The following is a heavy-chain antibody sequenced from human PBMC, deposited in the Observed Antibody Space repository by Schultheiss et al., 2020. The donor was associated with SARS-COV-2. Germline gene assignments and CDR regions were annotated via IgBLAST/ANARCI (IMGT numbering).Heavy chain of an antibody. CDR1: GGTFSSYA. CDR3: ARPDRQYCSSTSCLYYYYGMDV. D-gene: IGHD2-2*01. V-gene: IGHV1-69*04. CDR2: IIPILGIA. Sequence: KISCKASGGTFSSYAISWVRQAPGQGLEWMGRIIPILGIANYAQKFQGRVTITADKSTSTAYMELSSLRSEDTAVYYCARPDRQYCSSTSCLYYYYGMDVWGQGTTVTVSS. J-gene: IGHJ6*02.